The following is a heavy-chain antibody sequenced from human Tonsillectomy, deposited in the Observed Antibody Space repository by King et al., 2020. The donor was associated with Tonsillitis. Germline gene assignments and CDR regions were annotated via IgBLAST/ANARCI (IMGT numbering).Heavy chain of an antibody. D-gene: IGHD6-13*01. CDR1: GGSFSGYY. CDR2: INHSGST. CDR3: AREPGISAAGDWFDP. Sequence: VQLQQWGAGLLKPSETLSLTCAVYGGSFSGYYWSWIRQPPGEGLEWVGEINHSGSTNYNPSLTSAVTISVDTSKNQFSLKLSSVTAADTAVYYCAREPGISAAGDWFDPWGQGTLVTVSS. J-gene: IGHJ5*02. V-gene: IGHV4-34*01.